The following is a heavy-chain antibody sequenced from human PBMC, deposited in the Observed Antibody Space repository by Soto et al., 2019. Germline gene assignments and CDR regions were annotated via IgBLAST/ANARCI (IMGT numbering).Heavy chain of an antibody. Sequence: EVQLVESGGGLVQAGGSLRLSCAASGFTFSSYSMNWVRQAPGKGLECVSHITSSSSAIYYADSVKGRFTISRDNAKNALYLQMNSLRAGDTAVYYCASGPVAAIDYWGPGILVTLSS. CDR3: ASGPVAAIDY. CDR1: GFTFSSYS. CDR2: ITSSSSAI. D-gene: IGHD6-19*01. J-gene: IGHJ4*02. V-gene: IGHV3-48*01.